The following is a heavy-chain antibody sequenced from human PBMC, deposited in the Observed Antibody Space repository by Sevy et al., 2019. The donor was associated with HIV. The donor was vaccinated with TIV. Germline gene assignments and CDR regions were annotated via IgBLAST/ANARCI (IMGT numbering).Heavy chain of an antibody. CDR3: AKSRLLHYYYYMDV. CDR1: GFTFSSYA. J-gene: IGHJ6*03. CDR2: ISGSGSST. Sequence: GGSLRLSCAASGFTFSSYAMSWVRQAPGKGLEWVSAISGSGSSTYYADSVKGRFTISRDNSKNTLYLQMNSLRAEDTAVYYCAKSRLLHYYYYMDVWGKGTTVTVSS. V-gene: IGHV3-23*01.